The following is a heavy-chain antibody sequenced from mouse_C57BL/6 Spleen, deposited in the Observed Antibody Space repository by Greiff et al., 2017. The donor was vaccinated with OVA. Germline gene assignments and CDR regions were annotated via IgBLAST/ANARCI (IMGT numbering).Heavy chain of an antibody. Sequence: EVQLQQSGPELVKPGASVKISCKASGYSFTGYYMNWVKQSPEKSLEWIGEINPSTGGTTYNQKFKAKATLTVDKSSSTAYMQLKSRTSEDSAVYYCARMDDYDGYFDYWGQGTTLTVSS. CDR3: ARMDDYDGYFDY. CDR1: GYSFTGYY. V-gene: IGHV1-42*01. D-gene: IGHD2-4*01. CDR2: INPSTGGT. J-gene: IGHJ2*01.